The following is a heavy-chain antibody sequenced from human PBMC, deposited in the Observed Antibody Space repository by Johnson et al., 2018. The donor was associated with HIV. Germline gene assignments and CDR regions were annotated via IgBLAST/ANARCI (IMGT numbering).Heavy chain of an antibody. CDR1: GFTFSDYY. CDR2: IASSASPI. D-gene: IGHD3-3*01. Sequence: QVQLVESGGGLVQPGGSLRLSCAASGFTFSDYYMSWIRQAPGKGLEWVSYIASSASPIYYAGSVKGRFTISRDIAKNSLYLQMNTLRAEDTAVYYCARGRGLQFWEWPTGLWSAFDIWGQGTMVTVSS. V-gene: IGHV3-11*04. CDR3: ARGRGLQFWEWPTGLWSAFDI. J-gene: IGHJ3*02.